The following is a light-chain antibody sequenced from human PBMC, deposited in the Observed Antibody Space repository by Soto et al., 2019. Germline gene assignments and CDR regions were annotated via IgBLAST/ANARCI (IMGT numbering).Light chain of an antibody. CDR3: CSYAGSYPLV. CDR2: DVS. CDR1: SSDVGGYNY. Sequence: QSALTQPRSVSGSPGQSVTISCTGTSSDVGGYNYVSWYQQHPGKAPKLMIYDVSKRPSGVPDRFSGSKSGNTASLTISGLQAEDEAADYCCSYAGSYPLVFGGGTKLTVL. J-gene: IGLJ2*01. V-gene: IGLV2-11*01.